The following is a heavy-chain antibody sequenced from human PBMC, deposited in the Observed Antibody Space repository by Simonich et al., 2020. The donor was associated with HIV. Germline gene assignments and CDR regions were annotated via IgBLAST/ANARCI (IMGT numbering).Heavy chain of an antibody. D-gene: IGHD7-27*01. CDR3: AKDHLGTDGFDI. V-gene: IGHV3-23*01. Sequence: EVQLLESGGGLVQPGGSLRLSCAGSGFTFSTYAMTWVRQAPGKGLEWVSGIGIRDTTYYADSVMGRFIISSDNSKNTLYLQMDSLRAGDTALYYCAKDHLGTDGFDIWGQGTMVTVSS. J-gene: IGHJ3*02. CDR1: GFTFSTYA. CDR2: IGIRDTT.